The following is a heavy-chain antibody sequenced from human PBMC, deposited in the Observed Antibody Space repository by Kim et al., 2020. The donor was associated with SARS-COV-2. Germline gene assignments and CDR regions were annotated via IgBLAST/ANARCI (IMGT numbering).Heavy chain of an antibody. CDR1: SDSISSYY. Sequence: SETLSLICTVSSDSISSYYWSWIRQPPGKGLEWIGYVYDSGSTKTTNYNPSLRSRLIISVDTSKNQFSLKLMSVTAADTAVDYCARPRGYYDWYFALWGRGTLVTVSS. D-gene: IGHD3-22*01. CDR3: ARPRGYYDWYFAL. V-gene: IGHV4-59*08. J-gene: IGHJ2*01. CDR2: VYDSGSTKTT.